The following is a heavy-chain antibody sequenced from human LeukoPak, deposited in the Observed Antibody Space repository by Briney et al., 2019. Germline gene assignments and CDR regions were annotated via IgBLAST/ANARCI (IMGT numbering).Heavy chain of an antibody. J-gene: IGHJ3*01. Sequence: GGTLRLSCAASGFTFSSYSMNCVRQAPGKGLEWVSSISSSSSYIYYADSVKGRFTISRDNAKNSLYLQMNSLRAEDTAVYYCARARTLSGSYGTWGQGTMVTVSS. CDR1: GFTFSSYS. CDR3: ARARTLSGSYGT. D-gene: IGHD1-26*01. CDR2: ISSSSSYI. V-gene: IGHV3-21*01.